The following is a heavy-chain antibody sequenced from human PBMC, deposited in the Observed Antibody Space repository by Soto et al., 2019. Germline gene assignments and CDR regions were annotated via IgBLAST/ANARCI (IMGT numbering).Heavy chain of an antibody. Sequence: ASLKLSCKASGYTFTSYGVSWVRQAPGQGLEWMGWISAYNGNANYAQKLQGRVTMTTDTSTSTAYMELRSLRSDDTAVYYCARVMIVVVMTDYYYGMDVWGQGTTVTVSS. CDR1: GYTFTSYG. J-gene: IGHJ6*01. CDR3: ARVMIVVVMTDYYYGMDV. CDR2: ISAYNGNA. D-gene: IGHD3-22*01. V-gene: IGHV1-18*01.